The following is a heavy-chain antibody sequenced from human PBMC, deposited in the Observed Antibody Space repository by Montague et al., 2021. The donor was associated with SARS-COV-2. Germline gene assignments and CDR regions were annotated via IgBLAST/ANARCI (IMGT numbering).Heavy chain of an antibody. CDR3: ARDGHIAARPAEYYGMDV. J-gene: IGHJ6*02. CDR1: GGSISSYY. D-gene: IGHD6-6*01. Sequence: SETLSLTCTVSGGSISSYYWSWIRQPPGKGLEWIGYIYYSGSTNYNPSLKSRVTISVDTSKNQFSLKLSSVTAADTAVYYCARDGHIAARPAEYYGMDVWGQGTPVTVSS. CDR2: IYYSGST. V-gene: IGHV4-59*01.